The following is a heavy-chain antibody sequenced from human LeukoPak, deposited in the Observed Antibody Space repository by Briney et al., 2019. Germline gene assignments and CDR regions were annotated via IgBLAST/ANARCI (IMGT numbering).Heavy chain of an antibody. CDR2: INHSGST. D-gene: IGHD6-19*01. V-gene: IGHV4-34*01. J-gene: IGHJ3*02. CDR3: ARGLWSSGWYRLGAFDI. Sequence: SETLSLTCAVYGGSFSGYYWSWIRQPPGKGLEWIGEINHSGSTNYNPSLKSRVTISVDTSKNQFSLKLSSVTAAGTAVYYCARGLWSSGWYRLGAFDIWGQGTMVTVSS. CDR1: GGSFSGYY.